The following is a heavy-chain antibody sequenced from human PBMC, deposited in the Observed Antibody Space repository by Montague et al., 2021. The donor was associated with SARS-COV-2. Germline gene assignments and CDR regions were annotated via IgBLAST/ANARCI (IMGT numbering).Heavy chain of an antibody. V-gene: IGHV4-59*13. Sequence: SETLSPTCSVSGGSISSYYWSWIRQSPGKGLEWIGYIFHGGITDXNPSLRSRVTISVDMSKNQFSLQLNSVTAADSAVYYCARTEYNWNDWFDPWGQGTLVTVSS. CDR1: GGSISSYY. D-gene: IGHD1-20*01. CDR3: ARTEYNWNDWFDP. J-gene: IGHJ5*02. CDR2: IFHGGIT.